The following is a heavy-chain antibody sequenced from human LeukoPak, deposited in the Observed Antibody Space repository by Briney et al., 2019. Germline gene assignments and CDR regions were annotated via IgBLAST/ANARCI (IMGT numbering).Heavy chain of an antibody. V-gene: IGHV3-33*01. CDR3: ARDPGTTTYGMDV. CDR2: VWSDGSNK. D-gene: IGHD1-1*01. CDR1: GFTFSNYG. J-gene: IGHJ6*02. Sequence: GGSLRLSCTASGFTFSNYGMHWVRQGPGRGREWVAVVWSDGSNKNYADSVKGRFTISKDNYKNTLYLQMSSLRAADTAVYYCARDPGTTTYGMDVWGQGTTVTVSS.